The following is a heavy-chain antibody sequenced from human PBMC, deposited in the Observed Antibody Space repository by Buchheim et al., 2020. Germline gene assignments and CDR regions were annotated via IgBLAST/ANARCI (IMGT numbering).Heavy chain of an antibody. V-gene: IGHV3-33*01. Sequence: QVQLVESGGGVVQPGRSLRLSCAASGFTFSSYGMHWVRQAPGKGLEWVAVIWYDGSNKYYADSVKGRFTISRDNSKNTLYLQMNSLRAEDTAVYYCARERYYYDSSGYYYAYYYYGMDVWGQGTT. CDR2: IWYDGSNK. D-gene: IGHD3-22*01. CDR3: ARERYYYDSSGYYYAYYYYGMDV. CDR1: GFTFSSYG. J-gene: IGHJ6*02.